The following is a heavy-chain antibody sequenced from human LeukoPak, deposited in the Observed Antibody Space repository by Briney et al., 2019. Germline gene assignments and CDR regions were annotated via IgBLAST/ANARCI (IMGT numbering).Heavy chain of an antibody. CDR2: IYYSGST. Sequence: SETLSLTCTVSGDSISSRSYYWGWIRQPPGKGLEWIGSIYYSGSTYYNPSLKSRVTISVDTSKNQFSLKLSSVTAADTAVYYCARGITIIPWGYWGQGTLVTVSS. CDR1: GDSISSRSYY. V-gene: IGHV4-39*01. D-gene: IGHD3-10*01. CDR3: ARGITIIPWGY. J-gene: IGHJ4*02.